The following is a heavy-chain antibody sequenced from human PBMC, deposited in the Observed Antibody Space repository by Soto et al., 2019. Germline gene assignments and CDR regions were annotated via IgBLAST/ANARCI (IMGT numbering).Heavy chain of an antibody. D-gene: IGHD2-2*01. Sequence: SETLSLTCTVSGGSISSSSYYWGWIRQPPGKGLGWIGSIYYSGSTYYNPSLKSRVTISVDTSKNQFSLKLSSVTAADTAVYYCARFVRGYCSSTSCPNLYYYYGMDVWGQGTTVTVSS. CDR3: ARFVRGYCSSTSCPNLYYYYGMDV. CDR2: IYYSGST. CDR1: GGSISSSSYY. J-gene: IGHJ6*02. V-gene: IGHV4-39*07.